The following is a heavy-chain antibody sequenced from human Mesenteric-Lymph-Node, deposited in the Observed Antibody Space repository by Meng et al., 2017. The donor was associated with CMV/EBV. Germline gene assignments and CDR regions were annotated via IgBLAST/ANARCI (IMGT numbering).Heavy chain of an antibody. J-gene: IGHJ4*02. Sequence: GESLKISCAASGFTVSSNYMSWVRQAPGKGLEWVSVIYSGGSTYYADSVKGRFTISRDNAKNSLFLQMNSLRAEDTAWFHCARRLQQSQDIDYWGQGALVTVSS. CDR2: IYSGGST. CDR3: ARRLQQSQDIDY. V-gene: IGHV3-53*01. D-gene: IGHD4-11*01. CDR1: GFTVSSNY.